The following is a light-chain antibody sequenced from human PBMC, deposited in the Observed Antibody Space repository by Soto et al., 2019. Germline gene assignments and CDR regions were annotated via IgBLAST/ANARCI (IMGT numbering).Light chain of an antibody. V-gene: IGKV1-33*01. Sequence: DIQMTQSPSSLSASVGDRVTITCQASQDIYTFLNWYQHKPGKAPKLLIYDASILETGVPSRINRSGAGTHFTFTISSLQAEDIATYYCKQYDTILRFTFGPGTKVDIK. CDR3: KQYDTILRFT. CDR2: DAS. CDR1: QDIYTF. J-gene: IGKJ3*01.